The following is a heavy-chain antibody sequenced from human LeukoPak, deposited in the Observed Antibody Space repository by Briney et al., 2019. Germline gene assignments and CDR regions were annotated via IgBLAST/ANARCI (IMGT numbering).Heavy chain of an antibody. J-gene: IGHJ6*03. CDR1: GFTFSSYG. Sequence: GGSLRLSCAASGFTFSSYGMHWVRQAPGKGLEWVAFIRYDGSNKYYADSVKGRFTISRDNSKNTLYLQMNSLRAEDTAVYYCAKEGVDDFWSGYLRGDYYYYMDVWGKGTTVTVSS. D-gene: IGHD3-3*01. CDR2: IRYDGSNK. CDR3: AKEGVDDFWSGYLRGDYYYYMDV. V-gene: IGHV3-30*02.